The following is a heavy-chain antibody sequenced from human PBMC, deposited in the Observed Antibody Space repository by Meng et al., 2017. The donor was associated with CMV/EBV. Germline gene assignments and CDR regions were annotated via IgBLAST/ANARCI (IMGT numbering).Heavy chain of an antibody. Sequence: GESLKISCTSSDSTVSRDYISWVHQPPGKGLEWVSTTYTGGNTYYADSVKGRFAISRDTSSNILYLQMNSLRVDDTAVYYCARGGRPYFDYWGQGTLVTVSS. CDR3: ARGGRPYFDY. D-gene: IGHD6-6*01. V-gene: IGHV3-53*01. J-gene: IGHJ4*02. CDR2: TYTGGNT. CDR1: DSTVSRDY.